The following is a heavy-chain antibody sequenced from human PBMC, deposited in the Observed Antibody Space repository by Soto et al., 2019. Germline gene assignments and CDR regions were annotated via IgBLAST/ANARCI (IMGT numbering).Heavy chain of an antibody. CDR2: ISSSSSTI. J-gene: IGHJ4*02. Sequence: EVQLVESGGGLVQPGGSLRLSCAASGFTFSSYSMNWVRQAPGKGLEWGSYISSSSSTIYYADSVKGRFTISRDNAKNSLYLQMNSLRDEDTAVYYCAREGGSDFWSGYHIDCWGRGTLVAVSS. CDR3: AREGGSDFWSGYHIDC. D-gene: IGHD3-3*01. CDR1: GFTFSSYS. V-gene: IGHV3-48*02.